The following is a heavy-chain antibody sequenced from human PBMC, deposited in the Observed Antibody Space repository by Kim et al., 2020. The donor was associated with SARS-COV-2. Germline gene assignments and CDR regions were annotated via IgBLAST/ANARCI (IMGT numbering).Heavy chain of an antibody. D-gene: IGHD3-9*01. CDR3: TTDPPDVLRYFDWLITTVY. CDR1: GFTFSNAW. V-gene: IGHV3-15*01. J-gene: IGHJ4*02. Sequence: GGSLRLSCAASGFTFSNAWMSWVRQAPGKGLEWVGRIKSKTDGGTTDYAAPVKGRFTISRDDSKNTLYLQMNSLKTEDTAVYYCTTDPPDVLRYFDWLITTVYWGQGTLVTVSS. CDR2: IKSKTDGGTT.